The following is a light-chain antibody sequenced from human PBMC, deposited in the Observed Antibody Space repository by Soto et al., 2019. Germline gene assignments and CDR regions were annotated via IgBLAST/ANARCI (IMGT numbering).Light chain of an antibody. V-gene: IGLV2-18*01. CDR2: EVT. Sequence: QSALTQPPSVSGSPGQSVTISCTGTSSDVGDYNHVSWYQQSPGTVPKLLIYEVTSRPSGVPDRFSGSKSGNTASLTISGLQAEDEADYYCNLYTSSNTYVFGTGTKLTVL. J-gene: IGLJ1*01. CDR1: SSDVGDYNH. CDR3: NLYTSSNTYV.